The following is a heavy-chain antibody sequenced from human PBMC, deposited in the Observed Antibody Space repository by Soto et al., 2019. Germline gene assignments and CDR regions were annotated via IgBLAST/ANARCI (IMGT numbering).Heavy chain of an antibody. V-gene: IGHV4-31*03. CDR1: DGSISSGSYY. D-gene: IGHD3-22*01. CDR2: IYYSGST. Sequence: SETLSLTCTVSDGSISSGSYYWSWIRQHPGKGLEWIGYIYYSGSTYYNPSLKSRVTISVDTSKNQFSLKLSSVTAADTAVYYCASHYYDSSGYYYINAFDIWGQGTMVTVSS. CDR3: ASHYYDSSGYYYINAFDI. J-gene: IGHJ3*02.